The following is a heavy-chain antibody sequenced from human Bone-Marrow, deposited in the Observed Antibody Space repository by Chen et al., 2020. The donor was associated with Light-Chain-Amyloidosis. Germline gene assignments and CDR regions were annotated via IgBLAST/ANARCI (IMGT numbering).Heavy chain of an antibody. D-gene: IGHD3-10*01. CDR2: VSGSTVST. CDR3: TRKGGYFDF. V-gene: IGHV3-23*04. Sequence: EVQLVESGGGLVQPGGSLRISCATSGCNFSSFGMSWVRQAPGKGLEWVSTVSGSTVSTYYAGAVKGRFIISRDNSKSTLYLQMTSLRAGDTAVYFCTRKGGYFDFWGQGSLVTVSS. CDR1: GCNFSSFG. J-gene: IGHJ4*02.